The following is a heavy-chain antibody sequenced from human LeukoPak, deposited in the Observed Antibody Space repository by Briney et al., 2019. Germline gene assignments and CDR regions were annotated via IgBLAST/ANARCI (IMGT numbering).Heavy chain of an antibody. CDR3: ARARSAAGNFDF. CDR2: IYYSGST. V-gene: IGHV4-31*03. J-gene: IGHJ4*02. D-gene: IGHD6-13*01. CDR1: GGSISSGGYY. Sequence: SETLSLTCTVSGGSISSGGYYWSWIRQHPGKGLEWIGYIYYSGSTYYNPSLKSRVTISADTSKNQFSLKLSSVTAADTAVYFYARARSAAGNFDFWGQGTLVTVSS.